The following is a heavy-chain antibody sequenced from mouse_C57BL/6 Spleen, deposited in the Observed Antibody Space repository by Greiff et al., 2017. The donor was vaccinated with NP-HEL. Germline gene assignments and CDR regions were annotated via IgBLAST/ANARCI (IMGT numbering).Heavy chain of an antibody. CDR2: INPNYGTT. CDR3: AREGDSSGYVTAWFAY. D-gene: IGHD3-2*02. CDR1: GYSFTDYN. J-gene: IGHJ3*01. V-gene: IGHV1-39*01. Sequence: VQLKESGPELVKPGASVKISCKASGYSFTDYNMNWVKQSNGKSLEWIGVINPNYGTTSYNQKFKGKATLTVDQSSSTAYMQLNSLTSEDSAVYYCAREGDSSGYVTAWFAYWGQGTLVTVSA.